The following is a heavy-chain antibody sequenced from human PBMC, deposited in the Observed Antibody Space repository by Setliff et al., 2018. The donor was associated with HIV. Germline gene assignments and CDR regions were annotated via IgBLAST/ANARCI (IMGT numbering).Heavy chain of an antibody. V-gene: IGHV4-4*07. CDR2: IYTSGST. J-gene: IGHJ6*03. CDR1: GDSISNYY. CDR3: ARRSPGGGYYMDV. Sequence: SETLSLTCTVSGDSISNYYWSWIRQPAGKGLEWIGRIYTSGSTNYNPSLKSRVTISLDTSKNQFSLNLSSVTAADTAVYYCARRSPGGGYYMDVWGKGTTVTVSS. D-gene: IGHD3-16*01.